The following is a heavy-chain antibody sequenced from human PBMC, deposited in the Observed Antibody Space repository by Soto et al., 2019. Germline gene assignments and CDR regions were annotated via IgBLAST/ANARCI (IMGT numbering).Heavy chain of an antibody. CDR1: GYAFTNHW. D-gene: IGHD6-19*01. Sequence: GESLKISCQASGYAFTNHWISWVRQMPGKGLEWMGRIDPSDSYINYSPSFEGRVTISADKSISSAYLQWNSLKASDTAMYYCARSRRGAYSSGWYSPSGYYNYGIDVWGQGTKVTVSS. CDR2: IDPSDSYI. V-gene: IGHV5-10-1*01. J-gene: IGHJ6*02. CDR3: ARSRRGAYSSGWYSPSGYYNYGIDV.